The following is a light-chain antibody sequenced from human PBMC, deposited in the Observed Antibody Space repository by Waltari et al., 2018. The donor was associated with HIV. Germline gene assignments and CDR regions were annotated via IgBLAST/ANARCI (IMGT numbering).Light chain of an antibody. Sequence: QSALTQPASVSGSPGQSITISCTGTRSDVGGSNYVSWYQQHPGKAPKLMIYEVSNRPSGVSNRFSGSKSGNTASLTISGLQAEDEADYYCSSYTSSSTLYVFGTGTKVTVL. V-gene: IGLV2-14*01. CDR1: RSDVGGSNY. CDR2: EVS. J-gene: IGLJ1*01. CDR3: SSYTSSSTLYV.